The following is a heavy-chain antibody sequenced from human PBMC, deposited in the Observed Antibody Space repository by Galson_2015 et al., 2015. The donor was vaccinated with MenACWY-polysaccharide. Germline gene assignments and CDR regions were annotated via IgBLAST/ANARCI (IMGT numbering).Heavy chain of an antibody. Sequence: SLRLSCAASGFTFSSYSMNWVRQAPGKGLEWVSSISSSSSYIYYADSVKGRFTISRDNAKNSLYLQMNSLRAEDTAVYYCARDPSLARVSQSRWGDDYWGQGTLVTVSS. CDR2: ISSSSSYI. CDR3: ARDPSLARVSQSRWGDDY. J-gene: IGHJ4*02. V-gene: IGHV3-21*01. CDR1: GFTFSSYS. D-gene: IGHD1-26*01.